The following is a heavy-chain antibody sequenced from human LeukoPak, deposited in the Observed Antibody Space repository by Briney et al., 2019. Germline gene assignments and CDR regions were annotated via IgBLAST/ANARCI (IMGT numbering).Heavy chain of an antibody. CDR3: ARDSRSSTVWWFDV. V-gene: IGHV4-4*07. D-gene: IGHD3-10*01. J-gene: IGHJ2*01. CDR2: VHPSGNT. CDR1: GESISSYY. Sequence: SETLSLTCTVSGESISSYYWSWIRQSAEKGLEWIGRVHPSGNTHSNPALESRVIMSIAESRNQFSLKLTFVTAADTAVYYCARDSRSSTVWWFDVWGRGTLVTVSS.